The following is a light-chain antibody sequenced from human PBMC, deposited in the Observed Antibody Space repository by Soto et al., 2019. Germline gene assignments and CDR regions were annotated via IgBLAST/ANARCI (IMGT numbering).Light chain of an antibody. J-gene: IGKJ3*01. V-gene: IGKV3-20*01. CDR2: GAS. Sequence: EVVLTQSPGTLSLSPGERATLSCRAGQSVSTGYLAWYQQKPGQAPRLLIDGASNSATGLPDRFSGSGSGTDFTLTITRLEPVDFAVYYCQRYGRSPFTFGPGTKLDIK. CDR3: QRYGRSPFT. CDR1: QSVSTGY.